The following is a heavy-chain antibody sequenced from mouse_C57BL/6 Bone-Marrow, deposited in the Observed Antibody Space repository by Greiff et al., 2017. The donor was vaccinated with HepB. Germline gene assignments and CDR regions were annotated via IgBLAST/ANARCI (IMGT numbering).Heavy chain of an antibody. Sequence: VQLQQPGAELVRPGSSVKLSCKASGYTFTSYWMHWVKQRPIQGLEWIGNIDPSDSETHYNQKFKDKATLTVDKSSSTAYMQLSSLTSEDSAVYYCERSGNYYGSKDYWGQGTTLTVSS. CDR2: IDPSDSET. CDR1: GYTFTSYW. CDR3: ERSGNYYGSKDY. J-gene: IGHJ2*01. V-gene: IGHV1-52*01. D-gene: IGHD1-1*01.